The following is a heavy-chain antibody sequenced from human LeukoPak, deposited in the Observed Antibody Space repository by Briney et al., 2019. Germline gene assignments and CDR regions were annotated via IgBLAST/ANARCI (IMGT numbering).Heavy chain of an antibody. CDR1: GYTFTGYY. J-gene: IGHJ4*02. V-gene: IGHV1-2*02. CDR3: ARWEYYYDSSGYSDY. D-gene: IGHD3-22*01. Sequence: GASVKVSCKASGYTFTGYYMHWVRQAPGQGLEWMGWINPNSGGTNYAQKLQGRVTMTTDTSTSTAYMELRSLRADDTAVYYCARWEYYYDSSGYSDYWGQGTLVTVSS. CDR2: INPNSGGT.